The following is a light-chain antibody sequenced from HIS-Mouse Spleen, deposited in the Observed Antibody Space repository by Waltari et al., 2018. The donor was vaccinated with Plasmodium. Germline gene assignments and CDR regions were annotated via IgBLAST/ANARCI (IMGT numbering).Light chain of an antibody. CDR2: AAS. V-gene: IGKV1-8*01. CDR1: QGISSY. CDR3: QQYYSYLLT. J-gene: IGKJ4*01. Sequence: AIRMTQSPSSFSASTGDRVTITCRASQGISSYLAWYQQKPGKAPKLLIYAASTLQSGVPSRFSGSGSGTEFTLTSSCLQSEDFATYYCQQYYSYLLTFGGGTKVEIK.